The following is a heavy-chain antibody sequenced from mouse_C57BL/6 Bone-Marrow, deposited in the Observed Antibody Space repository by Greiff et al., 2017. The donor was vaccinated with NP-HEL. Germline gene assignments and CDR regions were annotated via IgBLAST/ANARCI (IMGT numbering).Heavy chain of an antibody. V-gene: IGHV8-6*01. J-gene: IGHJ1*03. CDR3: ARMDSTVGLGYFDV. CDR1: GFSLSTFGMG. D-gene: IGHD1-1*01. Sequence: QVTLKESGPGILQPSQTLSLTCSFSGFSLSTFGMGVSWIRQPSGKDLEWLAHLYWDDDKHFNPFLKSQLIISKDTSNNQVFLKITTVDTVDTTTYYCARMDSTVGLGYFDVWGTGTTVTVSS. CDR2: LYWDDDK.